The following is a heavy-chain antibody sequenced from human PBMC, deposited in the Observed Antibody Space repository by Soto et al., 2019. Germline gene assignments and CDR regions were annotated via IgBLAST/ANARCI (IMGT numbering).Heavy chain of an antibody. D-gene: IGHD5-18*01. CDR1: GYTFTSYY. CDR3: ARDQGTAMPYDAFDI. J-gene: IGHJ3*02. Sequence: GASVKVSCKASGYTFTSYYMHWVRQAPGQGLEWMGIINPSGGSTSYAQKFQGRVTMTRDTSTSTVYMELSSLRSEDTAVYYCARDQGTAMPYDAFDIWGQGTMVTVSS. V-gene: IGHV1-46*01. CDR2: INPSGGST.